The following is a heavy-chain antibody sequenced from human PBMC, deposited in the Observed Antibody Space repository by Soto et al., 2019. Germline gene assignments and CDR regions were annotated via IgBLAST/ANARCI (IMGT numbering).Heavy chain of an antibody. J-gene: IGHJ6*02. V-gene: IGHV3-72*01. D-gene: IGHD6-19*01. Sequence: EVQLVESGGGLVQPGGSLRLSCAASGLIFSDYHMDWVRQAPGKGLEWVGRIRRKANSYTTEYAASVKGRFTISSDDSKHSLYLPINSLKSEDTAVYYCAMLGGWSGGSSGMDVWGQGTTVTVSS. CDR3: AMLGGWSGGSSGMDV. CDR2: IRRKANSYTT. CDR1: GLIFSDYH.